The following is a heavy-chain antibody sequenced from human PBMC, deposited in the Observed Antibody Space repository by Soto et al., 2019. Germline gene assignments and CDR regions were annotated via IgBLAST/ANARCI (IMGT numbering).Heavy chain of an antibody. CDR3: AREGYSGPYGMDV. V-gene: IGHV1-69*13. CDR1: GGTVSSYA. CDR2: IIPIFGTA. D-gene: IGHD1-26*01. Sequence: SGKVACKGSGGTVSSYAISWVREAPGQGLEWMGGIIPIFGTANYAQKFQGRVTITADESTSTAYMELSSLRSEDTAVYYWAREGYSGPYGMDVRGQGTSFTVPS. J-gene: IGHJ6*02.